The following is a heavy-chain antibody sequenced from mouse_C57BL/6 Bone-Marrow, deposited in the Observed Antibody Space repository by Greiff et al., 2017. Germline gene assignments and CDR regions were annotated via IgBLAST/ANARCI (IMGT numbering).Heavy chain of an antibody. CDR2: IHPNSGST. V-gene: IGHV1-64*01. J-gene: IGHJ4*01. Sequence: QVQLQQPGAELVKPGASVKLSCKASGYTFTSYWMHWVKQRPGQGLEWIGMIHPNSGSTNYNEKFKSKATLTVDTSSSTAYMQLSSLTSEDSAVYYCARAVLWLRRYYAMDYWGQGTSGTVSS. CDR1: GYTFTSYW. CDR3: ARAVLWLRRYYAMDY. D-gene: IGHD2-2*01.